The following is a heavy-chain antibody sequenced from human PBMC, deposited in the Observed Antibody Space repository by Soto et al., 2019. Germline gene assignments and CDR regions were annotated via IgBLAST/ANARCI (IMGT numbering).Heavy chain of an antibody. CDR3: ARERDYGGNSPSVFDY. V-gene: IGHV1-69*12. CDR2: IIPIFGTA. J-gene: IGHJ4*02. CDR1: GGTFSSYA. D-gene: IGHD4-17*01. Sequence: QVQLVQSGAEVKQPGSSVKVSCKASGGTFSSYAISWVRQAPGQGLEWMGGIIPIFGTANYAQKFQGRVTITADESTSTAYMELSSLRSEDTAVYYCARERDYGGNSPSVFDYWGQGTLVTVSS.